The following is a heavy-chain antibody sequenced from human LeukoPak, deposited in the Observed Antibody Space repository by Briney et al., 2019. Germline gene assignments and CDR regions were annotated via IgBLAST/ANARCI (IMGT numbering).Heavy chain of an antibody. V-gene: IGHV3-21*01. Sequence: PGGSLRLSCAASGFTFSSYSMNWVRQAPGKGLEWVSSISSSSSYIYYADSVKGRFTISRDNAKNSLYLQMNSLRAEDMAVYYCARAPYGDYATIDYWGQGTLVTVSS. CDR2: ISSSSSYI. J-gene: IGHJ4*02. D-gene: IGHD4-17*01. CDR1: GFTFSSYS. CDR3: ARAPYGDYATIDY.